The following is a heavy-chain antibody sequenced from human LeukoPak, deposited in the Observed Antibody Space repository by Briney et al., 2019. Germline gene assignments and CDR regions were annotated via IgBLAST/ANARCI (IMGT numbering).Heavy chain of an antibody. CDR2: INVDGTAE. V-gene: IGHV3-7*03. Sequence: PGGSLRLSCAASGFSFSTIYMSWVRQTPGQGLEWVANINVDGTAEYYVDSVKGRFTISRDNAKNSLYLQMNSLRAEDTAVYFCARGGGLDVWGQGATVTVSS. CDR1: GFSFSTIY. D-gene: IGHD3-16*01. CDR3: ARGGGLDV. J-gene: IGHJ6*02.